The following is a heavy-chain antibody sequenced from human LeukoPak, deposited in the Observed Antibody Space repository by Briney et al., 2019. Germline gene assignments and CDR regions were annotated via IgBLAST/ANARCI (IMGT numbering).Heavy chain of an antibody. CDR1: GFTFSSYS. Sequence: PGGSLRLSCAASGFTFSSYSMNWVRQAPGKGLEWVSYISSGSIYEYYADSVKGRFTISRDNAKNSLYLQMNSLRADDTAVYYCARGPSGLVQKTGDYWGQGTLVTVSS. CDR3: ARGPSGLVQKTGDY. D-gene: IGHD6-19*01. J-gene: IGHJ4*02. V-gene: IGHV3-21*01. CDR2: ISSGSIYE.